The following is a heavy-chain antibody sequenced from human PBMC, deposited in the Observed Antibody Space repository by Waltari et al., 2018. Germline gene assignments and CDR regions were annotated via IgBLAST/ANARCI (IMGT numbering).Heavy chain of an antibody. J-gene: IGHJ6*04. V-gene: IGHV3-23*01. CDR1: GFHFSSYA. D-gene: IGHD6-13*01. Sequence: EVQLLESGGGLVQPGGSLRLSCAASGFHFSSYAMSWVRQAPGKGLDWVSAISGSGGSTYYADSVKGRFTISRDNSKNTLYLQMNSLRAEDTAVYYCAKGRPAGKGELSVWGKGTTVTVSS. CDR3: AKGRPAGKGELSV. CDR2: ISGSGGST.